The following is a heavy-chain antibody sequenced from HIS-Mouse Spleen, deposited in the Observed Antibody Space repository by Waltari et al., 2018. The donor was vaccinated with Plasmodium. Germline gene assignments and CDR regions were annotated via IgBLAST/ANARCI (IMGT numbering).Heavy chain of an antibody. CDR1: GGSFSVYY. Sequence: QVQLQQWGAGLLKPSETLSLTCAVYGGSFSVYYWSWLRQPPGKGLEGIGEINHSGSTNNNPTRKSRVTISVDTAKNQFSLKRGSGTAADTAVYYCARIERVGAAGPDYWGQGTLVTVSS. CDR2: INHSGST. V-gene: IGHV4-34*01. D-gene: IGHD1-26*01. J-gene: IGHJ4*02. CDR3: ARIERVGAAGPDY.